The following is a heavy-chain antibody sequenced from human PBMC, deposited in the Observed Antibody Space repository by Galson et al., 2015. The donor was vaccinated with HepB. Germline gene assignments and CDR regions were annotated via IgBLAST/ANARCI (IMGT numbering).Heavy chain of an antibody. Sequence: SLRLSCAASGFTFSSYSMNWVRQAPGKGLEWVSYISSSSSIIYYADSVKGRFTISRDNAKNSLYLQMNSLRAEDTAVYYCARESGSSSSGWFDPWGQGTLVTVSS. CDR3: ARESGSSSSGWFDP. D-gene: IGHD6-13*01. J-gene: IGHJ5*02. V-gene: IGHV3-48*01. CDR1: GFTFSSYS. CDR2: ISSSSSII.